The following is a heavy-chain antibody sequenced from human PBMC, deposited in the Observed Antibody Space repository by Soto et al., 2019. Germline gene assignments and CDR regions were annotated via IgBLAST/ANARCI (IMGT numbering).Heavy chain of an antibody. Sequence: GGSLRLSCAASGFTFSSYSMNWVRQAPGKGLEWVSYISSSSSTIYYADSVKGRFTISRDNAKNSLYLQMNSLRDEDTAVYYCARDLSGTAMVIAVYYYGMDVWGQGTTVTVSS. V-gene: IGHV3-48*02. CDR2: ISSSSSTI. D-gene: IGHD5-18*01. J-gene: IGHJ6*02. CDR3: ARDLSGTAMVIAVYYYGMDV. CDR1: GFTFSSYS.